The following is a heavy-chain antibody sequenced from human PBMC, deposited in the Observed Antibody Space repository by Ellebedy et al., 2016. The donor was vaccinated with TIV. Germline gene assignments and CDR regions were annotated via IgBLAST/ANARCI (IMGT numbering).Heavy chain of an antibody. CDR2: IKQDGSEK. J-gene: IGHJ4*02. D-gene: IGHD4-23*01. CDR3: ARDETPLDY. Sequence: GGSLRLXCAASGFTFSSYWMTWVRQAPGKGLEWVANIKQDGSEKFYVDSVKGRFTISRDNAKNSLYLQMYTLRVEDTAVYYCARDETPLDYWGQGTLVTVSS. CDR1: GFTFSSYW. V-gene: IGHV3-7*01.